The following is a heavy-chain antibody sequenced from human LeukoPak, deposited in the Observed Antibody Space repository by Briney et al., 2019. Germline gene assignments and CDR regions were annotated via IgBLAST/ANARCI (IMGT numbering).Heavy chain of an antibody. CDR3: TRVAGSIDY. CDR1: GFAFSNFW. J-gene: IGHJ4*02. Sequence: GGSLRLSCAASGFAFSNFWMGWARQTPGQGLEWVANIKQDGSAKTYGDSVKGRFTISRDNARNALYLQMNSLRAEDTAVYYCTRVAGSIDYWGQGTLVTVSS. CDR2: IKQDGSAK. D-gene: IGHD6-19*01. V-gene: IGHV3-7*04.